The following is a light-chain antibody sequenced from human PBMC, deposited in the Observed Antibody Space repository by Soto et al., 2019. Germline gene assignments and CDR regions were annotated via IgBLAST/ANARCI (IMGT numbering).Light chain of an antibody. CDR3: QQYYSYPLT. CDR1: QGISSY. J-gene: IGKJ1*01. Sequence: IVMTQSPSSFSASTGDRVTITCRASQGISSYLAWYQQKPGKAPKLLIYATSTLQSGVPSRFSGSGSGTDFTLTISCLQSEDFATYYCQQYYSYPLTFGQGTKVEIK. CDR2: ATS. V-gene: IGKV1-8*01.